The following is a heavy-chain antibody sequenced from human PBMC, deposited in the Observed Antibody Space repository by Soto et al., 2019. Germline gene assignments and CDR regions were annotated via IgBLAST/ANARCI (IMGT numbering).Heavy chain of an antibody. V-gene: IGHV5-51*01. Sequence: GESLKISCKGSGYSFTSYWIGWVRQMPGKGLEWMGIIYPGDSDTRYSPSFQSQVTISADKSISTAYLQWSSLKASDTAMYYCASTCITGMFFPDYGMDVWGQGTTVTVSS. CDR3: ASTCITGMFFPDYGMDV. CDR2: IYPGDSDT. CDR1: GYSFTSYW. D-gene: IGHD1-20*01. J-gene: IGHJ6*02.